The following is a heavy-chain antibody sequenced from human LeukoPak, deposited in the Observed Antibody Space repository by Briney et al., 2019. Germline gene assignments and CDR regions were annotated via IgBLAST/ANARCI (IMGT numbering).Heavy chain of an antibody. CDR2: ISYDGSNK. J-gene: IGHJ4*02. V-gene: IGHV3-30-3*01. CDR1: GFTFSSYT. Sequence: PGRSLRLSCAASGFTFSSYTMHWVRQAPGQGLEWVAVISYDGSNKYYADSVKGRFTISRDNSKNTLYLQMNSLRAEDTAVYYCAKDGSGSYYDYWGQGTLVTVSS. D-gene: IGHD1-26*01. CDR3: AKDGSGSYYDY.